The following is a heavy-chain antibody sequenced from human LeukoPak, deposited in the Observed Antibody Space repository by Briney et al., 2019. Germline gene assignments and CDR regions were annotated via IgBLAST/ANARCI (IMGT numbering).Heavy chain of an antibody. CDR1: GDSISSYY. CDR3: ARIPLYFLEPFDY. CDR2: ISHRGRT. Sequence: SETLSLTCSVSGDSISSYYWSWIRQPPGKGLEWIGEISHRGRTHYNPSLKGRVTMSVDTSKNQFALEVDSVTAADTAVYYCARIPLYFLEPFDYWGQGILVTVSS. J-gene: IGHJ4*02. D-gene: IGHD3-3*01. V-gene: IGHV4-34*01.